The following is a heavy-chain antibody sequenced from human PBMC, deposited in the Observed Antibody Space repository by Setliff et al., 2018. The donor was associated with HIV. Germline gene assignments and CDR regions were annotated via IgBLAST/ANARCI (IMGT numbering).Heavy chain of an antibody. CDR2: IRYDGSNK. CDR3: ARTRGYSYGYSDY. V-gene: IGHV3-30*02. J-gene: IGHJ4*02. Sequence: GGSLRLSCAASGFTFSAHGMHWVRQAPGKGLEWVAFIRYDGSNKYYADSVKGRFTISRDDAKNSLYLQMNSLRAEDTAVYYCARTRGYSYGYSDYWGQGTLVT. CDR1: GFTFSAHG. D-gene: IGHD5-18*01.